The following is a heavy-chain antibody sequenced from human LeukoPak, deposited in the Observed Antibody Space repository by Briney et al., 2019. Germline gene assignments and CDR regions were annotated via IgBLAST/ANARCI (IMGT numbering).Heavy chain of an antibody. D-gene: IGHD2-2*01. CDR2: ISTYNGNT. Sequence: ASVKVSCKASGYTFSHYGISWVRQAPGQGLEWMGWISTYNGNTNYAQKVQGRVTMITDTSTSTAYMELRSLRSDDTAVYYCARDLCSSASCYVDYYYYGMDVWGQGTTVTVSS. CDR3: ARDLCSSASCYVDYYYYGMDV. CDR1: GYTFSHYG. V-gene: IGHV1-18*01. J-gene: IGHJ6*02.